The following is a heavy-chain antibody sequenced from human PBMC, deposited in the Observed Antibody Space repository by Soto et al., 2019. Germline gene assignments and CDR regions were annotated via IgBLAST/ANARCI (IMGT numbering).Heavy chain of an antibody. CDR3: AKEGYNWNYADAFDI. CDR1: GFTFSSYG. CDR2: ISYDGSNK. D-gene: IGHD1-7*01. Sequence: PGESLKISCAASGFTFSSYGMHWVRQAPGKGLEWVAVISYDGSNKYYADSVKGRFTISRDNSKNTLYLQMNSLRAEDTAVYYCAKEGYNWNYADAFDIWGQGTMVTVSS. V-gene: IGHV3-30*18. J-gene: IGHJ3*02.